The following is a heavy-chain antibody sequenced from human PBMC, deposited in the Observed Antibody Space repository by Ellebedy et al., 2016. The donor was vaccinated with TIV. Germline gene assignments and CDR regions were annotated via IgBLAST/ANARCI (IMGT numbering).Heavy chain of an antibody. D-gene: IGHD7-27*01. V-gene: IGHV3-7*01. Sequence: GESLKISCAASGFTFNSYWMTWVRQAPGKSLEWVANINQGGSVKYYVDSVRGRFTISRDNAENSLYLQMNSPTVEDTAVYYCARDMAWGNERMNDAFDIWGQGTMVTVSS. CDR2: INQGGSVK. J-gene: IGHJ3*02. CDR3: ARDMAWGNERMNDAFDI. CDR1: GFTFNSYW.